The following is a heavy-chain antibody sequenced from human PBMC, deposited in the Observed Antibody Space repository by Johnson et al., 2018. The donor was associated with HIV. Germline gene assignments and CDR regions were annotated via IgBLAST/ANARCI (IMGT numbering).Heavy chain of an antibody. J-gene: IGHJ3*01. CDR1: GFTFSSYW. CDR2: INSDGSST. Sequence: VQLVESGGGLVQPGGSLRLSCAASGFTFSSYWMHWVRQAPGKGLVWVSRINSDGSSTSYADSVKGRFTISRDNAKRSMYLQMDSLRAEDTAVYYCARGGVYSSPQDACDVWGQGTMVTVAS. V-gene: IGHV3-74*02. CDR3: ARGGVYSSPQDACDV. D-gene: IGHD6-13*01.